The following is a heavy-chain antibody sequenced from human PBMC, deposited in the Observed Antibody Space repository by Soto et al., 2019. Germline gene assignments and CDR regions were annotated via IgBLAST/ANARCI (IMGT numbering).Heavy chain of an antibody. D-gene: IGHD5-12*01. J-gene: IGHJ6*02. CDR1: GFTFSSFW. V-gene: IGHV3-74*01. CDR3: VGNTQGLRFLGAVSRYYYGMDV. Sequence: PGGSLRLSCAASGFTFSSFWMHWFRQAPGKGLVWVSRINSDGNITSYADSVKGRFTISSDNAKNTLYLQMNSLRAEDTAVYYCVGNTQGLRFLGAVSRYYYGMDVWGQGTTVTVSS. CDR2: INSDGNIT.